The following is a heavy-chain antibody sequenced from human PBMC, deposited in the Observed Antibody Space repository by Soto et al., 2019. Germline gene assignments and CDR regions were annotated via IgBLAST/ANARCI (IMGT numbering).Heavy chain of an antibody. J-gene: IGHJ4*02. CDR3: AKADGEQWLIPHLDN. Sequence: EVQLLESGGGVVQPGGSLRLYCVASGFNFKKFAMAWVRQAPGEGLEWVSGISCCGGSTSYADSVKGRFSTARDDSKNTLSLQTNGLRVEDTAQYFCAKADGEQWLIPHLDNWGQGTLVTVS. CDR2: ISCCGGST. V-gene: IGHV3-23*01. CDR1: GFNFKKFA. D-gene: IGHD6-19*01.